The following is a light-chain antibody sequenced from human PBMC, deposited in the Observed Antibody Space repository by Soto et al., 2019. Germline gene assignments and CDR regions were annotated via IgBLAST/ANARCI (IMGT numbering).Light chain of an antibody. CDR3: QQYGNAPIT. J-gene: IGKJ5*01. CDR1: QAVYSSL. CDR2: GAS. V-gene: IGKV3-20*01. Sequence: LTQSPCTLSLNQGEGATLSCRATQAVYSSLLAWYQQKPGQAPRLLIYGASSRATGIPDRFSGSGSGTDFTLSISRLEVEDFAVYHCQQYGNAPITFGQVTRLEIK.